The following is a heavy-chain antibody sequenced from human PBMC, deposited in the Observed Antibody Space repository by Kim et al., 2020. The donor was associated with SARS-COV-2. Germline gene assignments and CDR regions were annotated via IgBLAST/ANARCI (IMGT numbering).Heavy chain of an antibody. CDR2: ISGSGGST. V-gene: IGHV3-23*01. Sequence: GGSLRLSCAASGFTFSSYAMSWVRQAPGKGLEWVSAISGSGGSTYYADSVKGRFTISRDNSKNTLYLQMNSLRAEDTAVYYCAKDPDPSTYYDFWSGYYHISYYYGMDVWGQGTTVTVSS. CDR1: GFTFSSYA. J-gene: IGHJ6*02. D-gene: IGHD3-3*01. CDR3: AKDPDPSTYYDFWSGYYHISYYYGMDV.